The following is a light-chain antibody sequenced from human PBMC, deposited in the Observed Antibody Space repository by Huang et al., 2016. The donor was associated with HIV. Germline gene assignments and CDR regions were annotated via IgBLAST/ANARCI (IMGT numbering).Light chain of an antibody. CDR1: QSLLHNNRYNY. J-gene: IGKJ2*01. V-gene: IGKV2-28*01. CDR3: MQDLQTPYT. Sequence: DIVMTQSPLSLPVPPGESASISCMSSQSLLHNNRYNYLSWYLQKPGQSTQLLISLASNRASGVPDRFSGSGSGTDFTLKISRVEAEDVGVYYCMQDLQTPYTFGQGTKLEIK. CDR2: LAS.